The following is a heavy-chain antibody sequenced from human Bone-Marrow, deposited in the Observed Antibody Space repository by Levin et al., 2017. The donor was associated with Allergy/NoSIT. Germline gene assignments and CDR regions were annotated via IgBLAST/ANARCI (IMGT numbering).Heavy chain of an antibody. CDR3: ASHTDHDPDNLFDY. J-gene: IGHJ4*02. CDR2: ISATAST. CDR1: GFTFADYA. D-gene: IGHD1-1*01. V-gene: IGHV3-23*01. Sequence: GGSLRLSCAASGFTFADYAMSWVRQAPGKGLEWVSVISATASTYYADSVKGRFTISRDESKNTLYLQIITLRAEDTAVYYCASHTDHDPDNLFDYWGQGTLVTVSS.